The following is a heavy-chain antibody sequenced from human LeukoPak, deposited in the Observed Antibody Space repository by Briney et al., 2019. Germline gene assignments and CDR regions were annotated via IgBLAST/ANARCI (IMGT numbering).Heavy chain of an antibody. CDR1: GFTFSHYF. CDR2: ITSRSSTI. CDR3: ARGGYCTSTSCNLDDAFDI. V-gene: IGHV3-48*04. J-gene: IGHJ3*02. Sequence: GGSLRLSCAGSGFTFSHYFMHWVRQAPGKGLEWVSYITSRSSTIYYADSVKGRFTISRDNAKNSLYLQTDSLRAEDTAVYYCARGGYCTSTSCNLDDAFDIWGRGTMVTVSS. D-gene: IGHD2-2*01.